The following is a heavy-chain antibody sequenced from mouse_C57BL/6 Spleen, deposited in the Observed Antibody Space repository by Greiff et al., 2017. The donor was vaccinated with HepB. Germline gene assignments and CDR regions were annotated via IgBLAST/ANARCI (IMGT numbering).Heavy chain of an antibody. Sequence: QVQLQQPGAELVRPGSSVKLSCKASGYTFTSYWMHWVKQRPIQGLEWIGNIDPSDSDTHYNQKFKDKATLTVDKSSSTAYMQLSSLTSEDSAVYDCATGGNYAMDYWGQGTSVTVSS. D-gene: IGHD1-1*02. CDR1: GYTFTSYW. J-gene: IGHJ4*01. V-gene: IGHV1-52*01. CDR3: ATGGNYAMDY. CDR2: IDPSDSDT.